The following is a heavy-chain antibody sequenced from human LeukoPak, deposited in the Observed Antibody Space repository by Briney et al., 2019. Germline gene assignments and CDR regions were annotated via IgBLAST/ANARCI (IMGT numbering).Heavy chain of an antibody. D-gene: IGHD2-2*02. CDR1: GYIFTTYG. CDR3: ARDSEGYCSSTSCYTGYYYYYMDV. Sequence: ASVKVSCKASGYIFTTYGISWVRQAPGQGLEWMGWISAYKGNTNYAQKFQGRVTMTTDTSTSTAYMELRSLRSDDTAVYYCARDSEGYCSSTSCYTGYYYYYMDVWGKGTTVTVSS. J-gene: IGHJ6*03. CDR2: ISAYKGNT. V-gene: IGHV1-18*01.